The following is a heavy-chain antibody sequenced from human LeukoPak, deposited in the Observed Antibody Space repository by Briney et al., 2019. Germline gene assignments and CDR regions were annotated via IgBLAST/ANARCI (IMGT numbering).Heavy chain of an antibody. Sequence: AGGSLRLSCEGSGFTFSNYWMSWVRQAPGKGLEWVALISYDGSNKYYADSVKGRFTISRDNSKNTLYLQMNSLRAEDTALYYCASKWYCGGDCYYQIDFWGQGTLVTVSS. CDR2: ISYDGSNK. CDR3: ASKWYCGGDCYYQIDF. D-gene: IGHD2-21*02. V-gene: IGHV3-30*03. CDR1: GFTFSNYW. J-gene: IGHJ4*02.